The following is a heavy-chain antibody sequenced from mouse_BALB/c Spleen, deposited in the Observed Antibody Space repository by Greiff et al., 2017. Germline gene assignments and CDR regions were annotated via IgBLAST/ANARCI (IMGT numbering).Heavy chain of an antibody. CDR1: GDSITSGY. CDR3: ARREGYGSTLDY. D-gene: IGHD1-1*01. V-gene: IGHV3-8*02. Sequence: EVKLQESGPSLVKPSQTLSLTCSVTGDSITSGYWNWIRKFPGNKLEYMGYISYSGSTYYNPSLKSRISITRDTSKNQYYLQLNSVTTEDTATYYCARREGYGSTLDYWGQGTTLTVSS. CDR2: ISYSGST. J-gene: IGHJ2*01.